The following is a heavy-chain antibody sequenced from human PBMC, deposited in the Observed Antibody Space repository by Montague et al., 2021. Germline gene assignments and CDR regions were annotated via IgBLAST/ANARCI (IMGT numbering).Heavy chain of an antibody. V-gene: IGHV4-34*01. D-gene: IGHD3-10*01. Sequence: SETLSLTCAVYGASFTSYFWTWIRQPPVRGLEWIGEIDHTGTSSYNPSLKSRVTMSVDTSKSQFSLTLSSVTAADTAVYYCVREDRVYRFGGARRTARKNYFDSWGQGTLVTVSS. CDR3: VREDRVYRFGGARRTARKNYFDS. J-gene: IGHJ5*01. CDR2: IDHTGTS. CDR1: GASFTSYF.